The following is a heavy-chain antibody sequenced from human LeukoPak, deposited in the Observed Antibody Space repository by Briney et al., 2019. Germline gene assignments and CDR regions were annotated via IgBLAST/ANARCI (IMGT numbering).Heavy chain of an antibody. J-gene: IGHJ4*02. CDR2: IYYSGST. D-gene: IGHD3-22*01. V-gene: IGHV4-59*01. Sequence: SETLSLTCTVSGGSISGYYWSWIRQPPGKGLEWIGYIYYSGSTSYNPSLKSRVTISLHTSKDQFSLNLSALTAADTAVYFCARGGIRYYDSSGLDYWGQGTLVTVSP. CDR1: GGSISGYY. CDR3: ARGGIRYYDSSGLDY.